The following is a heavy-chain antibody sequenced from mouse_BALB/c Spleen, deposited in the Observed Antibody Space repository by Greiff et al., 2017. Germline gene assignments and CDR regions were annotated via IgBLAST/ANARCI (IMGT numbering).Heavy chain of an antibody. CDR2: ISSGGST. Sequence: DVHLVESGGGLVKPGGSLKLSCAASGFTFSSYAMSWVRQTPEKRLEWVASISSGGSTYYPDSVKGRFTISRDNARNILYLQMSNLRSEDTAMYYCAKIYYYGSSYEDWYFDVWGAGTTVTVSS. V-gene: IGHV5-6-5*01. D-gene: IGHD1-1*01. CDR1: GFTFSSYA. J-gene: IGHJ1*01. CDR3: AKIYYYGSSYEDWYFDV.